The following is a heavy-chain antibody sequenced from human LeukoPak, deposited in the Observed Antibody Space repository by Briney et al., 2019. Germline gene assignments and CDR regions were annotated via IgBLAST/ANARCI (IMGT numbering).Heavy chain of an antibody. CDR1: GGSISSYY. CDR3: AGLVGASSRSYWYFDL. D-gene: IGHD6-19*01. V-gene: IGHV4-59*01. CDR2: IYYSGST. J-gene: IGHJ2*01. Sequence: SETLSLTCTVSGGSISSYYWSWIRQPPGKGLEWIGYIYYSGSTNYNPSLKSRVTISVDTSKNQFSLKLSSVTAADTAVYYCAGLVGASSRSYWYFDLWGRGTLVTVSS.